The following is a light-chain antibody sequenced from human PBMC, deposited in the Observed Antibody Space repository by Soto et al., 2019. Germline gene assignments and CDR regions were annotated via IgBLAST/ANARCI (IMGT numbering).Light chain of an antibody. CDR2: EVA. Sequence: QSALTQAPSASGSPGQSVTISCTGTSSDVGSYAYVSWYQQHPGKAPKLVIYEVAKRPSGVPDRFSGSKSGNTASLTVSGLQAEDEADYYCISYAGNNIFLFGTGTKLTVL. CDR3: ISYAGNNIFL. CDR1: SSDVGSYAY. J-gene: IGLJ1*01. V-gene: IGLV2-8*01.